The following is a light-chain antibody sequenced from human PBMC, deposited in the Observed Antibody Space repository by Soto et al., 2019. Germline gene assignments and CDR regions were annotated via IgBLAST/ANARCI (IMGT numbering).Light chain of an antibody. V-gene: IGLV3-21*04. Sequence: SYELTQPPSVSVAPGKTARITCGGNNIGSKSVHWYQQRPGQAPVLVIYYNSDRPSGTPERFSGSNSGNPATLTISRVEAGDEADYYCQVWDSSSDHVVFGGGTKLTVL. CDR3: QVWDSSSDHVV. J-gene: IGLJ2*01. CDR2: YNS. CDR1: NIGSKS.